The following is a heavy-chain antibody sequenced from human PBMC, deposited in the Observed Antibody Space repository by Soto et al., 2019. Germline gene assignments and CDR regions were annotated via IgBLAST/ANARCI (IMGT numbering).Heavy chain of an antibody. J-gene: IGHJ4*02. V-gene: IGHV4-39*01. CDR1: GGSISSNNYY. D-gene: IGHD1-26*01. CDR2: IYYSGTT. CDR3: ARHRLLTPPVY. Sequence: QLQLQESGPGLVKPSETLSLTCTVSGGSISSNNYYWGWIRQPPRKGLEWIGSIYYSGTTYYNPSLKNRLPISVDTSKNQFSLKLSSVTAADTAVYYCARHRLLTPPVYWGQGTLVTVSS.